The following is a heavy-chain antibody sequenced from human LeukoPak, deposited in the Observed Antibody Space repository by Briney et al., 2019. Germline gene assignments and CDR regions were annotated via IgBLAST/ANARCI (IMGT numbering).Heavy chain of an antibody. CDR2: ISYDGSNK. D-gene: IGHD3-16*02. J-gene: IGHJ4*02. V-gene: IGHV3-30*18. CDR3: AKDPPVAVYDYVWGSYRYSY. CDR1: GFTFSSYG. Sequence: GGSLRLSCAASGFTFSSYGMHGVRQAPGKGLEGVAVISYDGSNKYYADSVKGRFTISRDNSKNTLYLQMNSLRAEDTAVYYCAKDPPVAVYDYVWGSYRYSYWGQGTLVTVSS.